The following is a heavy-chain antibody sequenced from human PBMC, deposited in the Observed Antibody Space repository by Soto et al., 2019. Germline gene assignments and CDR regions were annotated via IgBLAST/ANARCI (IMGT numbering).Heavy chain of an antibody. CDR3: ARGVGSSPPRY. V-gene: IGHV4-59*01. Sequence: QVQLQESGPGQVKPSETLSLTCTISGGSISVYYWSWVRQPPGHELEWIGYIYASGGPYYNPSLRSRVTTSADTSKNQISLKLTSPTAADPAVYYCARGVGSSPPRYWGRGTLVTVSS. CDR2: IYASGGP. D-gene: IGHD1-26*01. J-gene: IGHJ4*02. CDR1: GGSISVYY.